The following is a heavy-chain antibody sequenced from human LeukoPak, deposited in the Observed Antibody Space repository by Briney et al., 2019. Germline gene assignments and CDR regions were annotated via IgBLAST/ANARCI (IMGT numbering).Heavy chain of an antibody. J-gene: IGHJ6*02. CDR2: IYYSGST. Sequence: SETQSLTCTVSGGSVSSGSYYWSWIRQPPGKGLEWIGYIYYSGSTNYNPSLKSRVTISVDTSKNQFSLKLSSVTAADTAVYYCARVCGYCSGGSCYSEYYGMDVWGQGTTVTVSS. CDR1: GGSVSSGSYY. V-gene: IGHV4-61*01. D-gene: IGHD2-15*01. CDR3: ARVCGYCSGGSCYSEYYGMDV.